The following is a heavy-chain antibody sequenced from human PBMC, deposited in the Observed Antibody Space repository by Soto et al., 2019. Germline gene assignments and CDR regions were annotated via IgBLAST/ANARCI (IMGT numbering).Heavy chain of an antibody. V-gene: IGHV4-31*03. CDR3: VGGREYSYGFDYA. CDR1: GGSISSGGYY. CDR2: IYYSGST. Sequence: QVQLQESGPGLVKPSQTLSLTCTVSGGSISSGGYYWSWIRQHPGKGLEWIGYIYYSGSTYYNPSLKSRVTISGDTSKNQFSLKLSSVTAADTAVYYCVGGREYSYGFDYAWGQGTLVTVSS. J-gene: IGHJ5*02. D-gene: IGHD5-18*01.